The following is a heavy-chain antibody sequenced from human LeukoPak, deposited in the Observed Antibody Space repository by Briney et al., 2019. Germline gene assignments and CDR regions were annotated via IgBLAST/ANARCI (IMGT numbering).Heavy chain of an antibody. CDR3: ARGGIPVAGGIQYFDY. Sequence: GGSLRLSCAASGFTFDNYGMSWVRQAPGKGLEWVSGINWNGGSTGYADSVKGRFTISRDNAKNSLYLQMNSLRPEDTAVYYCARGGIPVAGGIQYFDYWGQGSLVTVSS. V-gene: IGHV3-20*04. D-gene: IGHD6-19*01. J-gene: IGHJ4*02. CDR2: INWNGGST. CDR1: GFTFDNYG.